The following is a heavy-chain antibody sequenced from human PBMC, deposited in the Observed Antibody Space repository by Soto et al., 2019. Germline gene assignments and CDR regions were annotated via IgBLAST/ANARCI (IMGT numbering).Heavy chain of an antibody. D-gene: IGHD6-19*01. Sequence: QDQLLQSGAEVKKPGASVTVSCKASGYSFTNYGITWVRQAPGQGLEWMGWISAFNGNTHYAQKLQGRVTMTTDASPRTAYMELRSLRSDDTAVYYCARDRGVAPPVAGNTHYYYYMDVWGKGTTVTVSS. V-gene: IGHV1-18*01. CDR3: ARDRGVAPPVAGNTHYYYYMDV. CDR2: ISAFNGNT. CDR1: GYSFTNYG. J-gene: IGHJ6*03.